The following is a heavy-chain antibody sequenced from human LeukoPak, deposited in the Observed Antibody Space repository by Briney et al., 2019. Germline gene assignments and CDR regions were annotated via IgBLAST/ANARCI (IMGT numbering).Heavy chain of an antibody. Sequence: PSETLSLTCTVSGGSISNYYWSWIRQSPGNGLECVGYISYSGSTNYNPSLKSRVTISADTSKNQFSLKLSSVTAADTAVYYCARVSPYNGYDAYYYSMDVWGQGTTVTVSS. J-gene: IGHJ6*02. CDR3: ARVSPYNGYDAYYYSMDV. CDR2: ISYSGST. CDR1: GGSISNYY. D-gene: IGHD5-12*01. V-gene: IGHV4-59*01.